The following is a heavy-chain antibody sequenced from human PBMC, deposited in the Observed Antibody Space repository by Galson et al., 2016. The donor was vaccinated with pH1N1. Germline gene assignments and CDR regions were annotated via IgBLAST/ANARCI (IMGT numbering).Heavy chain of an antibody. Sequence: SLRLSCAASGFTFSSYSMNWVRQAPGKGLEWVSYISLSSSSIHYADSVKGRFIISRDSAKNSLYLQMNSLRAEDTALYYCAREGLWPGVDAFDIWGQGTMVTVSS. V-gene: IGHV3-48*04. CDR3: AREGLWPGVDAFDI. D-gene: IGHD4/OR15-4a*01. CDR1: GFTFSSYS. J-gene: IGHJ3*02. CDR2: ISLSSSSI.